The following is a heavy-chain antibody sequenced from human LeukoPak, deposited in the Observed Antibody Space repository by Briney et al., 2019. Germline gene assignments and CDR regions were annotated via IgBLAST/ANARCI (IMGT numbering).Heavy chain of an antibody. D-gene: IGHD3-3*01. J-gene: IGHJ6*03. CDR2: IKQDGSEK. V-gene: IGHV3-7*01. CDR1: GFTFSSYW. Sequence: GGSLRLSCAASGFTFSSYWMSWARQAPGKGLEWVANIKQDGSEKYYVDSVKGRFTISRDNAKNSLYLQMNSLRAEDTAVYYCAREGGPLEWLISYPTRTTKSYYMDVWGKGTTVTVSS. CDR3: AREGGPLEWLISYPTRTTKSYYMDV.